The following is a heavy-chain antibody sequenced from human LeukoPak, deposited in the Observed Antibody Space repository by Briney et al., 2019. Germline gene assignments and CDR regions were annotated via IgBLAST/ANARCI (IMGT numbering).Heavy chain of an antibody. CDR3: ARLHCARAEEFDP. J-gene: IGHJ5*02. CDR2: MYYTGTT. V-gene: IGHV4-59*08. Sequence: PSNTLSLTGSVSGDSITGNYWSWIRQTPGKGLEWIGYMYYTGTTDYNPSLKSRSTISLDTSRNHLSLSLSSVTAADTAIYYCARLHCARAEEFDPWGEG. D-gene: IGHD2-21*02. CDR1: GDSITGNY.